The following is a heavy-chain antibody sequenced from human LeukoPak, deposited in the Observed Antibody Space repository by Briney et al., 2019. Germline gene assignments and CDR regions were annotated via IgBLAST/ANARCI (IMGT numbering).Heavy chain of an antibody. D-gene: IGHD2-2*01. CDR2: ISSSSSTI. Sequence: PGGSLRLSCAASGFTFSSYSMNWVRQAPGKGLEWVSSISSSSSTIYYTQSVKGRFTISRDNAKNSLYLQMESLRAEDTAMYYCAEGHSSTFDIWGQGTMVTVSS. CDR3: AEGHSSTFDI. CDR1: GFTFSSYS. J-gene: IGHJ3*02. V-gene: IGHV3-21*03.